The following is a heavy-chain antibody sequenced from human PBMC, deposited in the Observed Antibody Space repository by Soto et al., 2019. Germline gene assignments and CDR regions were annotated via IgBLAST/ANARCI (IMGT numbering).Heavy chain of an antibody. CDR2: ISYDGSNK. J-gene: IGHJ6*02. Sequence: PGGSLRLSCAASGFTFSSYAMHWVRQAPGKGPEWVAVISYDGSNKYYADSVKGRFTISRDNSKNTLYLQMNSLRAEDTAVYYCARIPSPYYYYYGMDVWGQGTTVTVS. CDR1: GFTFSSYA. CDR3: ARIPSPYYYYYGMDV. D-gene: IGHD2-2*01. V-gene: IGHV3-30-3*01.